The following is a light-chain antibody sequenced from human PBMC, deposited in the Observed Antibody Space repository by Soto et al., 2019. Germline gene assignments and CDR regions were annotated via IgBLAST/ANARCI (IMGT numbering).Light chain of an antibody. J-gene: IGKJ1*01. Sequence: EVVMTQSPATLSVSPGDKVSLSCRASQSVSSNLAWYQQKPGQAPSLLIYGAFTRATGIPARFSGTGSGTEFTLTISSLQSEDFALYYCQQYNDWSLTFGQGTKVDIK. V-gene: IGKV3-15*01. CDR2: GAF. CDR1: QSVSSN. CDR3: QQYNDWSLT.